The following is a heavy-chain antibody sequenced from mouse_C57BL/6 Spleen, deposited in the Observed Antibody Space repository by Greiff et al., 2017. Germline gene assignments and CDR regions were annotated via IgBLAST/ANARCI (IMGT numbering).Heavy chain of an antibody. V-gene: IGHV1-74*01. J-gene: IGHJ4*01. Sequence: QVQLQQPGAELVKPGASVKVSCKASGYTFTSYWMHWVKQRPGQGLEWIGMIHPSDSDTNYNQKFTGKAPLTVDKSSSTAYMQLSSLTSEDSAVYYCAIRGDGYYDYYAMDYWGQGTSVTVSS. CDR1: GYTFTSYW. CDR2: IHPSDSDT. D-gene: IGHD2-3*01. CDR3: AIRGDGYYDYYAMDY.